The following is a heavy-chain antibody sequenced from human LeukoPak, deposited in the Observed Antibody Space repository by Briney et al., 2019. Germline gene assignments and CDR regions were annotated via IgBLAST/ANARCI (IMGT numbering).Heavy chain of an antibody. D-gene: IGHD3-9*01. Sequence: PSETLSLTCTVSGGFISGYFWAWIRRPAGKGLGWIGRIYSSGSTNYNLSLKSRVTISVDTSKNQFSLKLSSVTAADTAVYYCATQTFLTGYYNGDYWGQGTLVTVSS. V-gene: IGHV4-4*07. CDR1: GGFISGYF. J-gene: IGHJ4*02. CDR2: IYSSGST. CDR3: ATQTFLTGYYNGDY.